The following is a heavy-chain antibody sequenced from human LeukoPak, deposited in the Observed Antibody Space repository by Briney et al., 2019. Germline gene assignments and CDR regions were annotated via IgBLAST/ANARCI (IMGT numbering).Heavy chain of an antibody. D-gene: IGHD6-13*01. CDR1: GYSFASYW. Sequence: GESLKISCKGSGYSFASYWIGWVRQMPGKGLEWMGIIYPGDSDTRYSPSFQGQVTISADKSISTAYLQWSSLKASDTAMYYCARHYSSPLEQQLVLYYYMDVWGKGTTVTVSS. CDR3: ARHYSSPLEQQLVLYYYMDV. J-gene: IGHJ6*03. CDR2: IYPGDSDT. V-gene: IGHV5-51*01.